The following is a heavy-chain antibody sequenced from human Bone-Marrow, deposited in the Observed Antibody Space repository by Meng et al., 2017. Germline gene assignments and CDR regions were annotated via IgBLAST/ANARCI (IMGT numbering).Heavy chain of an antibody. V-gene: IGHV1-3*01. J-gene: IGHJ4*02. CDR1: GYSFTSYT. CDR3: AREITVDTTGLYKAKTHFYFDY. Sequence: SVKVSCKASGYSFTSYTMHWVRQPPGQRLEWMGWINAGNGNTKYSQIFQDRVSITRDTSANTAYMELSSLGSEDTAVYYCAREITVDTTGLYKAKTHFYFDYWGQGTLVTVSS. CDR2: INAGNGNT. D-gene: IGHD5-18*01.